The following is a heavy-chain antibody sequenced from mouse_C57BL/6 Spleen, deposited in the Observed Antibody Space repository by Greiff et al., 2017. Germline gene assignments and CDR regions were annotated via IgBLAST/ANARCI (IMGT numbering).Heavy chain of an antibody. D-gene: IGHD1-1*02. J-gene: IGHJ1*03. Sequence: VKLQQPGTELVKPGASVKLSCKASGYTFTSYWMHWVKQRPGQGLEWIGNINPSNGGTNYNEKFKSKATLTVDKSSSTAYMQLSSLTSEDSAVYYCARGGYYGQHEGDFDVWGTGTTVTVSS. V-gene: IGHV1-53*01. CDR3: ARGGYYGQHEGDFDV. CDR2: INPSNGGT. CDR1: GYTFTSYW.